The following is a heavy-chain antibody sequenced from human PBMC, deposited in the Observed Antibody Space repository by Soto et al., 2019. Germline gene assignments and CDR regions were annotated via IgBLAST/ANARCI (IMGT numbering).Heavy chain of an antibody. CDR1: GFTFSSYA. Sequence: EVQLLESGGGLVQPGGSLRLSCAASGFTFSSYAMSWVRQAPGKGLEWVSAISGSGGSTYYADSVKGRFRISRDNSKNPLYLQMNSLRAEDTAVYYCAKAPEGGGRVDYWGQGTLVTVSS. J-gene: IGHJ4*02. D-gene: IGHD1-26*01. CDR3: AKAPEGGGRVDY. V-gene: IGHV3-23*01. CDR2: ISGSGGST.